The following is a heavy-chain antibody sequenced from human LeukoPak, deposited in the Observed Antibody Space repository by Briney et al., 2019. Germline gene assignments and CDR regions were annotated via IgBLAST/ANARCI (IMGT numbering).Heavy chain of an antibody. CDR3: LGTSNSFDY. V-gene: IGHV3-30*02. CDR1: GFTYSSYG. J-gene: IGHJ4*02. Sequence: GGSLTLSCAASGFTYSSYGMHWVRQTPDKGLEWVAYIRYDGSNTYYAESVKGRFTISRDNSKHTLYLQMNNLRADDTGVYYALGTSNSFDYWGQGTLVTVSS. CDR2: IRYDGSNT. D-gene: IGHD1-7*01.